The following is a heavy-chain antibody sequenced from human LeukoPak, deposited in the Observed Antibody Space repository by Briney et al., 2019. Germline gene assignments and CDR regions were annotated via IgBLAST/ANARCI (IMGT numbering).Heavy chain of an antibody. V-gene: IGHV4-38-2*02. Sequence: PSETLSLTCNVSGDSISGGYSWDWIRQPPGKGLEWIGNIYQSGNSFYRPSLRSRVSILVDMSKNQFSLKLGSVTVADTAVYYCARDGADTGIDYWGQGILVTVSS. CDR2: IYQSGNS. CDR1: GDSISGGYS. D-gene: IGHD5-18*01. CDR3: ARDGADTGIDY. J-gene: IGHJ4*02.